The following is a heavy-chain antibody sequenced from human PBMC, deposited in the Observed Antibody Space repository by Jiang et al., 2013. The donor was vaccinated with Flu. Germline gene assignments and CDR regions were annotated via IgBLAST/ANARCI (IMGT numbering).Heavy chain of an antibody. CDR1: GFIFGDYA. V-gene: IGHV3-49*04. Sequence: VQLVESGGGLVQPGRSLRLSCTTSGFIFGDYAVSWVRQAPGKGLEWVSFIRSKAFGGTTEYAASVKGRFTISRDDSESIAYLQMNSLKTEDTAVYFCTRDYYSSGIIMPEVSVDAWGQGTTVTVSS. D-gene: IGHD3-10*01. J-gene: IGHJ6*02. CDR2: IRSKAFGGTT. CDR3: TRDYYSSGIIMPEVSVDA.